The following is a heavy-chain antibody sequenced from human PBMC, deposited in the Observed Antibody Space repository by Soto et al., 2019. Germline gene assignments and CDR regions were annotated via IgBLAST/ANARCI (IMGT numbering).Heavy chain of an antibody. D-gene: IGHD4-17*01. CDR1: GFTFSSYA. CDR2: ISYDGSNK. J-gene: IGHJ6*02. CDR3: ARDYRYGYGDYVYYYYYGMDV. Sequence: QVQLVESGGGVVQPGRSLRLSCAASGFTFSSYAMHWVRQAPGKGLEWVAVISYDGSNKYYADSVKGRFTISRDNSKNTLYLQMNSLRAEDTAVYYCARDYRYGYGDYVYYYYYGMDVWGQGTTVTVSS. V-gene: IGHV3-30-3*01.